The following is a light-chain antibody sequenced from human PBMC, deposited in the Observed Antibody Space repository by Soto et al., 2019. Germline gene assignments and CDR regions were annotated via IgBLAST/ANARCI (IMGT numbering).Light chain of an antibody. CDR2: DAS. J-gene: IGKJ1*01. CDR1: QSVSNY. Sequence: EILLTQSPATLSLSPGERATLSWRASQSVSNYLASYQKKPGQPPSLLIYDASNRATGIPASFSGSGSATDFTLPISSLQPADFAAYYCQQRTDWHPWTFGQGTKVDIK. V-gene: IGKV3-11*01. CDR3: QQRTDWHPWT.